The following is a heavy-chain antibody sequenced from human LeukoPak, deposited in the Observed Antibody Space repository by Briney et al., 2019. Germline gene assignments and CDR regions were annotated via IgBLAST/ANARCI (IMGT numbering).Heavy chain of an antibody. CDR1: GFTFSNAW. V-gene: IGHV3-15*07. D-gene: IGHD3-22*01. CDR3: ATDFYDTT. J-gene: IGHJ5*02. Sequence: GGSLRLSCATSGFTFSNAWMNWVRQAPGKGLEWFGRIRSNSDGGAIDYAAPVKGRFALPRDDSKNTLYLQMNSLQTEDTAVYYCATDFYDTTWGQGTLVTVSS. CDR2: IRSNSDGGAI.